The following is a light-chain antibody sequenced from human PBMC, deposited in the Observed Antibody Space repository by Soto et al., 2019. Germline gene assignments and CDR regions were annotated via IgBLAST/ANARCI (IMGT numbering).Light chain of an antibody. Sequence: QSALTQPASVSGSPGQSITISCTGTSSDVGSYNLVSWYQQHPGKAPKLMIYEGSKRPSGVSNRFSGSKSGNTASLTISGLQAEEEADYYCCSYAGSSPVFGGGTKLTVL. CDR2: EGS. J-gene: IGLJ2*01. V-gene: IGLV2-23*01. CDR1: SSDVGSYNL. CDR3: CSYAGSSPV.